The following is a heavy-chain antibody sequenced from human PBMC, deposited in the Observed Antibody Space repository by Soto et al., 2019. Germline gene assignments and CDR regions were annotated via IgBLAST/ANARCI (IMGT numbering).Heavy chain of an antibody. CDR2: ISLYSDGT. J-gene: IGHJ5*02. Sequence: QFQLVQSEGEVKRPGASVKVTCKTSGNTFSNYVITWMRQTPGQPLESMGCISLYSDGTNYAQKFQGRVSMTTDTSTTTAYMELKGLGSDETAVYYFARVVPGAEAWFGTWGQGTLVTVSS. D-gene: IGHD2-2*01. V-gene: IGHV1-18*01. CDR3: ARVVPGAEAWFGT. CDR1: GNTFSNYV.